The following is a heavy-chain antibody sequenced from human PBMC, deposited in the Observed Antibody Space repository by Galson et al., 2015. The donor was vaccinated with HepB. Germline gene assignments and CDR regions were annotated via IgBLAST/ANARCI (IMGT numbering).Heavy chain of an antibody. Sequence: SLRLSCAASGFTFSSYAMHWVRQAPGTGLEWVAVISYDGSNKYYADSVKGRFTISIDNSKNTLYLQMNSLRAEDTAVYYCARGAFYSSTFYYYGLDVWGHGSTVTVTS. J-gene: IGHJ6*02. D-gene: IGHD6-13*01. CDR2: ISYDGSNK. CDR3: ARGAFYSSTFYYYGLDV. V-gene: IGHV3-30*04. CDR1: GFTFSSYA.